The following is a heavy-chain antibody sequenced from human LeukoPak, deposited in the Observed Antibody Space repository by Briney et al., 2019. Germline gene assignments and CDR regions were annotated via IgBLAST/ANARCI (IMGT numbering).Heavy chain of an antibody. CDR2: IYYSGST. Sequence: SETLSLTCTASGGSINGYYWSWIRQPPGKGLEWIGYIYYSGSTNYNPSLKSRVTISVDTSKNQFSLKLSSVTAADTAVYYCARVYYYDSSGYYGEEDYYYYYGMDVWGQGTTVTVSS. V-gene: IGHV4-59*01. J-gene: IGHJ6*02. CDR1: GGSINGYY. D-gene: IGHD3-22*01. CDR3: ARVYYYDSSGYYGEEDYYYYYGMDV.